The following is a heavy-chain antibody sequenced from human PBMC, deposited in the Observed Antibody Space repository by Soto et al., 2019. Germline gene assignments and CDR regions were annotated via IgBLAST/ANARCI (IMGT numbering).Heavy chain of an antibody. CDR2: ISAYNGNT. J-gene: IGHJ4*02. CDR1: GYTFTSYG. D-gene: IGHD6-19*01. Sequence: XSVKVSCKASGYTFTSYGISWVRQAPGQGLEWMGWISAYNGNTNYAQKLQGRVTMTTDTSTSTAYMELRSLRSDDTAVYYCARDLRGWYPSHHLFDYRGQGPLVTVSS. CDR3: ARDLRGWYPSHHLFDY. V-gene: IGHV1-18*01.